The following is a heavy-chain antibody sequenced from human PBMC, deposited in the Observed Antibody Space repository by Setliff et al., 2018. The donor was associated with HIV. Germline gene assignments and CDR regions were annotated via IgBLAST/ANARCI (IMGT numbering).Heavy chain of an antibody. V-gene: IGHV4-39*01. CDR2: IYHNGNT. Sequence: PSETLSLTCTVSGGSISGSLYYWGWIRQPPGKGLEWIGSIYHNGNTIYNPSLNSRVTISVDTSKRQFSLRLRSLTAADTAVYYCVRWVGTSGWFDPWGQGTLVTVSS. CDR1: GGSISGSLYY. J-gene: IGHJ5*02. D-gene: IGHD1-26*01. CDR3: VRWVGTSGWFDP.